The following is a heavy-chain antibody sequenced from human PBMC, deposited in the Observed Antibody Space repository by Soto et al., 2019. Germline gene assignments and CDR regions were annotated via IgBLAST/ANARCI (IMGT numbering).Heavy chain of an antibody. CDR2: ISAYNGNT. Sequence: QVQLVQSGAEVKKPGASVKVSCKASGYTFTSYGISWVRQAPGQGLEWMGWISAYNGNTNYAQKLQGRVTMTTDTSTSTAYMELRSLRSDDTAVYYCASTATGMTSGGEIDYWGQGTLVTVSS. CDR1: GYTFTSYG. J-gene: IGHJ4*02. D-gene: IGHD1-1*01. V-gene: IGHV1-18*01. CDR3: ASTATGMTSGGEIDY.